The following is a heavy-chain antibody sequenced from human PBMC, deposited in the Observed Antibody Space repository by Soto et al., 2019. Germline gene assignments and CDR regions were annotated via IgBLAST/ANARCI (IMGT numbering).Heavy chain of an antibody. J-gene: IGHJ5*02. Sequence: QVQLVQSGADVKKPGSSVRVSCKASGGTFSTYAINWVRQAPGHGLEWMGVILPIFNKTHYAQNFQGRVTIIADKSTSTSYMELSSLRSEDTAVYYCARDGVQFLYNNYVDTWGQGTLVTVSS. D-gene: IGHD3-3*01. CDR1: GGTFSTYA. CDR3: ARDGVQFLYNNYVDT. CDR2: ILPIFNKT. V-gene: IGHV1-69*06.